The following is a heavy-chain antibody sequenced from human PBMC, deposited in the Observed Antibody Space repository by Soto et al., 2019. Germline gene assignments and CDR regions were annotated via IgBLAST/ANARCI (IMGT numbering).Heavy chain of an antibody. CDR1: GFTFSSYA. CDR3: AKEQAAGAYYYYYGLDV. D-gene: IGHD6-13*01. CDR2: ISGRGDST. V-gene: IGHV3-23*01. Sequence: GGSLRLSCAASGFTFSSYAMSWVRQAPGKGLGWVSAISGRGDSTYYADSVKGRFTISRDNSKNTLYLQMNSLRAEDTAVYYCAKEQAAGAYYYYYGLDVWGQGTTVTVS. J-gene: IGHJ6*02.